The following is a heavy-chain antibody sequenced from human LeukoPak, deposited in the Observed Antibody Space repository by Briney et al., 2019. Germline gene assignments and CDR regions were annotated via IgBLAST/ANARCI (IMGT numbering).Heavy chain of an antibody. Sequence: ASVKVSCKVSGYTLTELSMHWVRQAPGKGLEWMGGFDPEDGGTIYAQKFQGRVTMTEDTSTDTAYMELSSLRSEDTAVYYCATLCSGGSCYDTTRDYWGQGTLVTVSS. D-gene: IGHD2-15*01. CDR2: FDPEDGGT. J-gene: IGHJ4*02. CDR3: ATLCSGGSCYDTTRDY. CDR1: GYTLTELS. V-gene: IGHV1-24*01.